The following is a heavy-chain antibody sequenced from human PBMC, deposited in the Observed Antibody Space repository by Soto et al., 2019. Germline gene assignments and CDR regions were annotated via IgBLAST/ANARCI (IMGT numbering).Heavy chain of an antibody. CDR2: VNPNSGNT. J-gene: IGHJ3*02. V-gene: IGHV1-8*01. CDR3: ARASYLDPAFDI. D-gene: IGHD2-2*03. CDR1: GYTFTSYD. Sequence: QVQLVQSGAEVKRPGASVKVSCKASGYTFTSYDFNWVRQAPGQGLEWMGWVNPNSGNTDYAQKFQGRVTMTRNTYIRTAYMELSRLRSEDTAVYYCARASYLDPAFDIWGQGTMVTVSS.